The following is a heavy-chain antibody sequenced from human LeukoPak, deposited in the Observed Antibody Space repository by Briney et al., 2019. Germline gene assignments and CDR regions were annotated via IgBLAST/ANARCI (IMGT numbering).Heavy chain of an antibody. CDR3: ARFGDTWIQLWSYFDY. CDR1: GGSFSSCY. V-gene: IGHV4-34*01. J-gene: IGHJ4*02. Sequence: SETLSLTCTVSGGSFSSCYWSWIRQPPGKGLEWIGEINHSGSTNYNPSLKSRVTISVDTSKNQFSLKLSSVTAADTAVYYCARFGDTWIQLWSYFDYWGQGTLVTVSS. CDR2: INHSGST. D-gene: IGHD5-18*01.